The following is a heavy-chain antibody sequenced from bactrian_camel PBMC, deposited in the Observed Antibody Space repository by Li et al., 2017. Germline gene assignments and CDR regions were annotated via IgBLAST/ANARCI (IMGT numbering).Heavy chain of an antibody. CDR2: IYSRDPYP. Sequence: VQLVESGGGSVQAGGSLTLACSASGYTYSSTCMGWFRQAPGEEREAVATIYSRDPYPAYADSVQGRFAISQDKVKNTVYLQMNSLKSEDTAMYYCSARACLGDTQYWGQGTQVTVS. J-gene: IGHJ4*01. V-gene: IGHV3S31*01. CDR3: SARACLGDTQY. D-gene: IGHD7*01. CDR1: GYTYSSTC.